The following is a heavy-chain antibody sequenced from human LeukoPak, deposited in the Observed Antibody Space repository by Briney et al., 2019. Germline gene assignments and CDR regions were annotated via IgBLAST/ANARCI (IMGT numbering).Heavy chain of an antibody. D-gene: IGHD6-13*01. V-gene: IGHV4-59*08. J-gene: IGHJ5*02. CDR3: ARRSTAPIAGTGVNWFDP. Sequence: PSETLSLTRTVSGDSISSYFWSWIRQPPGKGLEWIGYIYNSGSTNYNPSLKSRVTISADTSKNQFSLKLSSVTAADTAVYYCARRSTAPIAGTGVNWFDPWGQGTLVTVSS. CDR2: IYNSGST. CDR1: GDSISSYF.